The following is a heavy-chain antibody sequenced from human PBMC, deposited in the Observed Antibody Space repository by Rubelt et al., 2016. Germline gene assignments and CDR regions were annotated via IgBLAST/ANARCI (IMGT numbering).Heavy chain of an antibody. D-gene: IGHD3-3*01. CDR2: INPKGDT. J-gene: IGHJ5*02. Sequence: WVRQAPGQVLEWMGWINPKGDTRYAQNFQGWVTMTRDTSTSTVYMELSSLRSEDTAVYYCARQTTYYDFWSGADNWFDPWGQGTLVTVSS. CDR3: ARQTTYYDFWSGADNWFDP. V-gene: IGHV1-2*04.